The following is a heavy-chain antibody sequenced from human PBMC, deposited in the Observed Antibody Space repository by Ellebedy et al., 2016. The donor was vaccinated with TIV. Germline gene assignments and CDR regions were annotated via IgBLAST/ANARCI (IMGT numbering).Heavy chain of an antibody. CDR2: INAGNGNT. CDR1: GYTFTSYA. CDR3: ARRRYVQPTGQGVHWYFDL. J-gene: IGHJ2*01. Sequence: AASVKVSCKASGYTFTSYAMHWVRQAPGQRLEWMGWINAGNGNTKYSQKFQGRVTITRDTSASTAYMELSSLRSEDTAVYYCARRRYVQPTGQGVHWYFDLWGRGTLVTVSS. V-gene: IGHV1-3*01. D-gene: IGHD3-10*01.